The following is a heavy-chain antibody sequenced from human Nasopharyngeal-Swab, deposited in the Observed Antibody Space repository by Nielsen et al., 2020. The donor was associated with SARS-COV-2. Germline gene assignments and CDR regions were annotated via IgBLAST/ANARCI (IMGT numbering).Heavy chain of an antibody. J-gene: IGHJ4*02. V-gene: IGHV1-2*06. CDR3: ARDQRGPLGSDY. CDR2: INPNSGGT. Sequence: WVRQAPGQGLEWMGRINPNSGGTNYAQKFQGRVTMTRDTSISTAYMELSRLRSDDTAVYYCARDQRGPLGSDYWGQGTLVTVSP. D-gene: IGHD2-15*01.